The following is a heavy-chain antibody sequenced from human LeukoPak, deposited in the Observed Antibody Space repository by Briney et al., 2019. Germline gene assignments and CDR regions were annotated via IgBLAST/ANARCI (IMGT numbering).Heavy chain of an antibody. D-gene: IGHD3-10*01. CDR3: ASYGSGSYWAFDY. Sequence: ETLSLTCTVSGGSISNSNYHWGWIRQPPGKGLEWIGSIYYSGNTYYNPSLRSRVTISVDTSKNQFSLKLSSVTAADTAVYYCASYGSGSYWAFDYWGQGTLVTVSS. CDR2: IYYSGNT. CDR1: GGSISNSNYH. V-gene: IGHV4-39*07. J-gene: IGHJ4*02.